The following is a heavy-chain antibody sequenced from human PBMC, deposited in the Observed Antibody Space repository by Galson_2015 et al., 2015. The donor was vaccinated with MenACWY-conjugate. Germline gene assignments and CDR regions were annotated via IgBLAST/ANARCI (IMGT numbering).Heavy chain of an antibody. Sequence: SLRLSCATSGFTFSAFGMHWVRQAPGRGLEWVAYIRHDESNKYYGDSVKGRFTISRDNSKKTVYLQMNSLRVDDTAVYYCAKVRTGDYYDSVGPGVGAFDIWGQGTVVIVSS. V-gene: IGHV3-30*02. CDR2: IRHDESNK. J-gene: IGHJ3*02. CDR1: GFTFSAFG. D-gene: IGHD3-10*01. CDR3: AKVRTGDYYDSVGPGVGAFDI.